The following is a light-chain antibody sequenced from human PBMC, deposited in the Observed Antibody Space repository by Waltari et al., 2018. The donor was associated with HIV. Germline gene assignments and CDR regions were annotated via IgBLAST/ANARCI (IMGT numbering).Light chain of an antibody. Sequence: EIVMTKSQATLSVSPGERATLSCRASQSVTRTVAWYQQKPGQAPRLLIYGASARASGVPDTFSGSGSGTDFTLTISSLQPEDLAVYYCQQYEKWPGTFGQGTKVDIK. CDR3: QQYEKWPGT. V-gene: IGKV3-15*01. CDR2: GAS. CDR1: QSVTRT. J-gene: IGKJ1*01.